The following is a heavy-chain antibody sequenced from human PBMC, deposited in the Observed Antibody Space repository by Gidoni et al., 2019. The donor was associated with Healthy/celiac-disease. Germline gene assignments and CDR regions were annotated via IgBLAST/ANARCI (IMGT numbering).Heavy chain of an antibody. V-gene: IGHV3-15*01. D-gene: IGHD3-9*01. CDR3: RVYYDILTRDY. Sequence: EVQLVESGGGLVKPGGSLRLSCAASGFTFSNAWMSWVRQAPGKGLEWVGRIKSKTDGGTTDYAAPVKGRFTISRDDSKNTLYLQMNSLKTEDTAVYYCRVYYDILTRDYWGQGTLVTVSS. CDR2: IKSKTDGGTT. J-gene: IGHJ4*02. CDR1: GFTFSNAW.